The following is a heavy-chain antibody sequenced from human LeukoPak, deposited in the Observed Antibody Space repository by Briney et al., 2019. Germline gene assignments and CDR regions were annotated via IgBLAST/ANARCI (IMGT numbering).Heavy chain of an antibody. J-gene: IGHJ6*03. CDR2: IRYDGSNK. V-gene: IGHV3-30*02. CDR1: GFIFSSYG. D-gene: IGHD4-11*01. Sequence: GGSLRLSCAASGFIFSSYGMHWVRQAPGKGLEWVAFIRYDGSNKNYADSVKGRFTISRDNSKNTLYLQMNSLRAEDTAVYYCAKVGSWHSNYYYMDVWGTGTTVTVSS. CDR3: AKVGSWHSNYYYMDV.